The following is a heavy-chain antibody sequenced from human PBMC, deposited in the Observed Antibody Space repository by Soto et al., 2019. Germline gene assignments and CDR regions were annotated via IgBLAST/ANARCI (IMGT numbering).Heavy chain of an antibody. CDR2: ISAYNGNT. CDR1: GYTFTSYG. J-gene: IGHJ4*02. V-gene: IGHV1-18*01. CDR3: ARDLWNYDSSGYPYYFDY. D-gene: IGHD3-22*01. Sequence: QVQLVQSGAEVKKPGASVKVSCKASGYTFTSYGISWVRQAPGQGLEWMGWISAYNGNTNYAQTLQGRVTMTTDTSMSTAYMELRSLRADDTAVYYCARDLWNYDSSGYPYYFDYWGQGTLVTVSS.